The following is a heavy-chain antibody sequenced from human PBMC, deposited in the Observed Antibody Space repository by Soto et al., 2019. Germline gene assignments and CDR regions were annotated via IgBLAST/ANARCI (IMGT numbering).Heavy chain of an antibody. CDR1: GGTFSSYA. V-gene: IGHV1-69*12. D-gene: IGHD6-13*01. CDR3: ARDVGIKSQGIAAAGTRFDP. CDR2: IIPIFGTA. Sequence: QVQLVQSGAEVKKPGSSVKVSCKASGGTFSSYAISWVRQAPGQGLEWMGGIIPIFGTANYAQKFQGRVTITAAEYTSTAYMELSSLRSEDTAVYYCARDVGIKSQGIAAAGTRFDPWGQGTLVTVSS. J-gene: IGHJ5*02.